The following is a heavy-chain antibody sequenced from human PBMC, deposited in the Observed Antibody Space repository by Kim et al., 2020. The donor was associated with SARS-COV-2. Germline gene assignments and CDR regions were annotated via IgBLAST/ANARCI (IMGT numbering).Heavy chain of an antibody. J-gene: IGHJ6*02. CDR1: GFTVSSNY. CDR2: IYSGGST. D-gene: IGHD3-16*01. Sequence: GRSLRLSCAASGFTVSSNYMSWVRQAPGKGLEWVSVIYSGGSTFYADSVKGRFTISRDNSKNTLYLQMNSLRAEDTSVYYCARPVMSRDGMDVWGQGTTVTVSS. V-gene: IGHV3-66*01. CDR3: ARPVMSRDGMDV.